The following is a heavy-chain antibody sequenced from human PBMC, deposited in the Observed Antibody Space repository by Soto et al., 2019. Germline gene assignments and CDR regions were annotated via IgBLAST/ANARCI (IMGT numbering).Heavy chain of an antibody. V-gene: IGHV1-18*01. D-gene: IGHD3-22*01. CDR1: GYTFTSYG. CDR3: ALGYYDSSGYYSDAFDI. J-gene: IGHJ3*02. Sequence: ASVKVSCKASGYTFTSYGISWVRQAPGQGLEWMGWIRAYNGNTNYSQKLQGRVTMTTDTSTSTAYMELRSLRSDDTFLYYCALGYYDSSGYYSDAFDIWGQGTMVTVSS. CDR2: IRAYNGNT.